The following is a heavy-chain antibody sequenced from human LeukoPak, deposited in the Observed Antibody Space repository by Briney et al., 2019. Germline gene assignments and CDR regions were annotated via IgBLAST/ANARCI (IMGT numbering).Heavy chain of an antibody. Sequence: KASETLSLTCTASGGSISSYYWSWIRQPPGKGLEWIGYIYYSGSTNYNPSLKSRVTISVDTSKNQFSLKLSSVTAADTAVYYCAREAGVAFDIWGQGTMVTVSS. J-gene: IGHJ3*02. D-gene: IGHD6-19*01. CDR2: IYYSGST. CDR3: AREAGVAFDI. CDR1: GGSISSYY. V-gene: IGHV4-59*01.